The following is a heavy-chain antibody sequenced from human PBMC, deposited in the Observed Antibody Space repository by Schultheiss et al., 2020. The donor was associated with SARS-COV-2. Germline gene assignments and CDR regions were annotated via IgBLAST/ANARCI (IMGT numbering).Heavy chain of an antibody. CDR1: GYTFTSYG. CDR2: ISAYNGNT. J-gene: IGHJ6*03. Sequence: ASVKVSCKASGYTFTSYGISWVRQAPGQGLEWMGWISAYNGNTNYAQKLQGRVTMTTDTSTSTAYMELRSLRSDDTAVYYCAREGYCSSTSCYFSRALYYCYMDVWGKGTTVTVSS. V-gene: IGHV1-18*01. CDR3: AREGYCSSTSCYFSRALYYCYMDV. D-gene: IGHD2-2*01.